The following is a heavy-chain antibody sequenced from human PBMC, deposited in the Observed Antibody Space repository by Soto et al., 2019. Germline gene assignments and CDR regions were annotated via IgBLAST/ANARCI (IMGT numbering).Heavy chain of an antibody. D-gene: IGHD2-15*01. CDR1: GFTFSSYG. Sequence: QVQLVESGGGVVQPGRSLRLSCAASGFTFSSYGMHWVRQAPGKGLEWVAVIWYDGSNKYYADSVKGRFTICRYNSKNTLYLQMNSPRAEDTVVYYCARDIGYCSGGSCWTFDYWGQGTLVTVSS. J-gene: IGHJ4*02. V-gene: IGHV3-33*01. CDR3: ARDIGYCSGGSCWTFDY. CDR2: IWYDGSNK.